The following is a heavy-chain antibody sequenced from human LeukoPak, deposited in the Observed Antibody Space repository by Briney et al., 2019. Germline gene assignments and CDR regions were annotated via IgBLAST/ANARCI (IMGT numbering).Heavy chain of an antibody. CDR1: GGSISSGSYY. D-gene: IGHD2-21*01. Sequence: PSETLSLTCTVSGGSISSGSYYWSWIRQPAGKGLEWIGRIYSSGSTNYNPSLKSRVTISVDTSKNQFSLKLSSVTAADTAVYYCARKLEKYSGFWFWGQGTLVTVSS. V-gene: IGHV4-61*02. CDR2: IYSSGST. CDR3: ARKLEKYSGFWF. J-gene: IGHJ4*02.